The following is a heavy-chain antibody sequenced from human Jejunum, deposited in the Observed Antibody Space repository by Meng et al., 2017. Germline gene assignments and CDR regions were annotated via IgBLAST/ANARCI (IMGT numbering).Heavy chain of an antibody. CDR3: AHTLVSNWNYLSPFDS. V-gene: IGHV2-5*02. CDR2: IYWDDDK. CDR1: GFSLRTSEVG. J-gene: IGHJ4*02. Sequence: TLKEAGRTLVQPTKTLTLTCTFSGFSLRTSEVGVGWIRQPPGKALEWLALIYWDDDKRYSPSLNKRLSITKDTSRNQVVLTMTNMDPVDTATYYCAHTLVSNWNYLSPFDSWGQGTLVTVSS. D-gene: IGHD1-7*01.